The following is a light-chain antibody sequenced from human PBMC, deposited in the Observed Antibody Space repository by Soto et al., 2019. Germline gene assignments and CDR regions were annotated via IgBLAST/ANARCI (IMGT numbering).Light chain of an antibody. V-gene: IGLV2-14*03. J-gene: IGLJ3*02. CDR3: SSYASGSTHVL. Sequence: QSVLAQPASVSGSPGQSITISCTGTSCDVGYFDYVSWYQQHPGKAPKLMIFDVSDRSSGVSDRFSGSKSGNTASLTISGLQAEDEADYFCSSYASGSTHVLFGGGTKL. CDR1: SCDVGYFDY. CDR2: DVS.